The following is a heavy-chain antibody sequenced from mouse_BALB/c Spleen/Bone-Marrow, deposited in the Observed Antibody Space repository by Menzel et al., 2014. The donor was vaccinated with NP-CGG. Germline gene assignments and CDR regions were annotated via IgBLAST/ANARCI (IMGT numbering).Heavy chain of an antibody. J-gene: IGHJ3*01. V-gene: IGHV1-54*01. D-gene: IGHD2-2*01. CDR3: ARSRGYDVGPFAF. Sequence: VNLVESGAELVRPGTSVKVSCKASGYAFTNYLIEWVKQRPGQGLEWIGVINPGSGSSNYNENFKGKATLTADRSSSTAYMLLSSLTSDDSAVYFCARSRGYDVGPFAFWGQGTLVTVSA. CDR2: INPGSGSS. CDR1: GYAFTNYL.